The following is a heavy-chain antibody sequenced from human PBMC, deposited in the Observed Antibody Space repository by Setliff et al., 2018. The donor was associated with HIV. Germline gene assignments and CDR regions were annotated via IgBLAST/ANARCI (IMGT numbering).Heavy chain of an antibody. D-gene: IGHD6-13*01. CDR1: GYSFTSYW. Sequence: PGESLKISCKGSGYSFTSYWIGWVRQMPGKGLEWVGIIYPGDSDTRYSPSFQGRVTISADKSISTAYLQWSSLKASDTAMYYCARPGIAAAGTDGMDVWGQGTTVTVS. CDR2: IYPGDSDT. CDR3: ARPGIAAAGTDGMDV. V-gene: IGHV5-51*01. J-gene: IGHJ6*02.